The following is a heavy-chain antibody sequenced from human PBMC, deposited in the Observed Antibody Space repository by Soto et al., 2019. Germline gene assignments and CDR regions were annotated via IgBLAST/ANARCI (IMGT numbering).Heavy chain of an antibody. Sequence: EVQLLESGGGLVQPGGSLRLSCAASGFTFSSYAMSWVRQAPGKGLEWVSAISGSGGSTYYADSVKGRFTISRDNSKNTLYLQLNSLRAEDTAVYYCAKDPGASSDWHGGLYWGQGTLVTVSS. CDR2: ISGSGGST. J-gene: IGHJ4*02. CDR1: GFTFSSYA. D-gene: IGHD6-19*01. CDR3: AKDPGASSDWHGGLY. V-gene: IGHV3-23*01.